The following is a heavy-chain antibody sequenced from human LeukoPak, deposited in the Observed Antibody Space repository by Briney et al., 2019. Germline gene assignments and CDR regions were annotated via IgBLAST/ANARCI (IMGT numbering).Heavy chain of an antibody. J-gene: IGHJ4*02. CDR3: ARGKDGYNPYYFDY. D-gene: IGHD5-24*01. V-gene: IGHV4-59*01. Sequence: SETLSLTCTVSGGSISSYYWSWIRQSPGKGLEWIGYIHYSGNTNYSPSLKSRVTISLDTSKNRFSLRLSSVTAADTAVYYCARGKDGYNPYYFDYWGQGTLLTVSS. CDR2: IHYSGNT. CDR1: GGSISSYY.